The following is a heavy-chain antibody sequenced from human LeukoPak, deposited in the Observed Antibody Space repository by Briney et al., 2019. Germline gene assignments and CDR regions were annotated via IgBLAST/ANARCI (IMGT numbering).Heavy chain of an antibody. V-gene: IGHV3-7*01. CDR3: ARDDCSSISCYHNWFDA. J-gene: IGHJ5*02. CDR2: IKQDGSEK. D-gene: IGHD2-2*01. Sequence: GGSLRLSCAASGFTFSSYWMSWVRQAPGKGLEWVANIKQDGSEKYYVDSVKGRFTISRDNAKNSLYLQMNSLRAEDTAVYYCARDDCSSISCYHNWFDAWGQGTLVTVSS. CDR1: GFTFSSYW.